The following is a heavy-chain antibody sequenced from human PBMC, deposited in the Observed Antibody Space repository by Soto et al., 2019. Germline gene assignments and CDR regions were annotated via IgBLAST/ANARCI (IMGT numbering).Heavy chain of an antibody. D-gene: IGHD6-13*01. CDR2: IYYSGST. J-gene: IGHJ5*02. CDR1: GGSISSGGYY. V-gene: IGHV4-31*03. CDR3: ARSSSRSWYWFDP. Sequence: QVQLQESGPGLVKPSQTLSLTCTVSGGSISSGGYYWSWIRQHPGKGLEWIGYIYYSGSTYYNPSLKSRLTTSVDTSKNQFSLKLSSVTAADTAVYYCARSSSRSWYWFDPWGQGTLVAVSS.